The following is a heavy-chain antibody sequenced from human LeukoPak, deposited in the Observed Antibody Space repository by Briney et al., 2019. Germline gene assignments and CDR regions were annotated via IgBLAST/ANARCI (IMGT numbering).Heavy chain of an antibody. Sequence: GGSLRLSCAASGFTSSSYSMNWVRQAPGKGLEWDSYISSSSSTIYYADSVKGRFTISRDNAKNSLYLQMNSLRAEDTAVYYCARPSSGYSSGWYEGAYWGLGTLVTVSS. D-gene: IGHD6-19*01. CDR2: ISSSSSTI. CDR1: GFTSSSYS. J-gene: IGHJ4*02. V-gene: IGHV3-48*01. CDR3: ARPSSGYSSGWYEGAY.